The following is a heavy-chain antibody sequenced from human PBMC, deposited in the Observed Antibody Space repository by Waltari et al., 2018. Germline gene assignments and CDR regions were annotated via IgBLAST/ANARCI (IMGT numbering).Heavy chain of an antibody. CDR2: IIPISGKL. J-gene: IGHJ4*02. CDR1: GGSFSYA. V-gene: IGHV1-69*01. D-gene: IGHD4-17*01. CDR3: ARGAATVSRYLFDY. Sequence: QVQLVQSGAEVREPGSSVKVSCKAFGGSFSYATTWVGQAPGQGRAWLGGIIPISGKLPHARRPQGRVTITAAESTSTAYMFLSSLTSEDTAVYYCARGAATVSRYLFDYWGQGTLVTVSS.